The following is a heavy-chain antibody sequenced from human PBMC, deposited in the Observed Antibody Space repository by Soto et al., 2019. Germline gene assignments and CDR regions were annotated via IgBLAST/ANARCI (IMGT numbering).Heavy chain of an antibody. V-gene: IGHV3-23*01. D-gene: IGHD3-22*01. CDR3: AKDLRYYDSSGPDAFDI. J-gene: IGHJ3*02. CDR2: ISGSGGST. CDR1: GFTFSSYA. Sequence: PGGSLRLSCAASGFTFSSYAMNWVRQAPGKGLEWVSAISGSGGSTYYADSVKGRFTISRDNSKNTLYLQMNSLRAEDTAVYYCAKDLRYYDSSGPDAFDIWGQGTMVTVSS.